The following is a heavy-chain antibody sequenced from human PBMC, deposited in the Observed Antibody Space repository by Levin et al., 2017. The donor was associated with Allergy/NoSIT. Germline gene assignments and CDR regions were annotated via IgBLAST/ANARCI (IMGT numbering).Heavy chain of an antibody. CDR1: GFAFSTYE. V-gene: IGHV3-48*03. D-gene: IGHD5-24*01. Sequence: PGESLKISCEASGFAFSTYEMTWVRQAPGKGLEWVSYINEGGDTIYYAAPVKGRFTISRDNAKNSLYLQMNSLRAEDTAIYYCASGPISDFWGQGTLVTVSS. CDR2: INEGGDTI. CDR3: ASGPISDF. J-gene: IGHJ4*02.